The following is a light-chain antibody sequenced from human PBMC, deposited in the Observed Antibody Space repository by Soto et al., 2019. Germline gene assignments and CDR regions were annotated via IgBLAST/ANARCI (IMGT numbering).Light chain of an antibody. J-gene: IGKJ1*01. V-gene: IGKV1-5*01. CDR2: DAS. CDR1: QSISSW. Sequence: DIQMTQSPSTLSASVGDRVTITCRASQSISSWLAWYQQKPGEAPKLLIYDASSLESGVPSRFSGSGSGTEFTLTISSLQPDDFATYYCQQYNSYSWTFGQGTKV. CDR3: QQYNSYSWT.